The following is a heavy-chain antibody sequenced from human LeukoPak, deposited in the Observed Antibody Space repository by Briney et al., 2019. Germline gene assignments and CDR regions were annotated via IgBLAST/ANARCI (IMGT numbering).Heavy chain of an antibody. CDR3: AKDMGRFLESDAFDI. CDR2: ISSSGSTI. V-gene: IGHV3-11*01. Sequence: GGSLRLSCAASGFTFSDYYMSWIRQAPGKGLEWVSYISSSGSTIYYADSVKGRFTISRDNAKNSLYLQMNSLRAEDMALYYCAKDMGRFLESDAFDIWGQGTMVTVSS. J-gene: IGHJ3*02. D-gene: IGHD3-3*01. CDR1: GFTFSDYY.